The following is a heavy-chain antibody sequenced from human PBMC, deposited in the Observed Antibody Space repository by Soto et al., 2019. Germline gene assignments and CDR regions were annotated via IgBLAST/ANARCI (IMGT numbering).Heavy chain of an antibody. D-gene: IGHD4-17*01. CDR2: IHYSGSN. CDR1: GGSISSSFNY. Sequence: QVQLQESGPGLVKPSQTLSLTCSVSGGSISSSFNYWGWIRQHPGKGLEWIGYIHYSGSNYYNPSVKGRVTISGDTSKNQFSLKLSSVTAADTAVYYCAKHDYGGNYFDYWGQGTLVTVSS. V-gene: IGHV4-31*03. CDR3: AKHDYGGNYFDY. J-gene: IGHJ4*02.